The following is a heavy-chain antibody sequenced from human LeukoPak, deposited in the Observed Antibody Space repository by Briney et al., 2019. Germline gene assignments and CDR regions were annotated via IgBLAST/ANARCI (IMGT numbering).Heavy chain of an antibody. D-gene: IGHD3-22*01. J-gene: IGHJ4*02. CDR2: IYSGGST. CDR1: GFTVSSNY. Sequence: PGGSLRLSCAASGFTVSSNYMSWVCQAPGKGLEWVSVIYSGGSTYYADSVKGRFTISRDNSKNTLYLQMSSLRAEDTAVYYCASRYYYDSSGSTLDYWGQGTLVTVSS. V-gene: IGHV3-66*01. CDR3: ASRYYYDSSGSTLDY.